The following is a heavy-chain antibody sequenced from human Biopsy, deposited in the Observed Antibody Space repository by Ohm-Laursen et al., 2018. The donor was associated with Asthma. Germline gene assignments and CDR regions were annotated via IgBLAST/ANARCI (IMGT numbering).Heavy chain of an antibody. D-gene: IGHD4-17*01. Sequence: SDTLSLTCTVSGGSMSSSSYYWGWIRQPPGKGLEWMGSISYTGSAYHNPSLKSRVTISVDTSKNHFSLKLSSVTAADTAVYYCASKPDYGDSTFNYWGQGTLVTVSS. CDR3: ASKPDYGDSTFNY. CDR2: ISYTGSA. CDR1: GGSMSSSSYY. V-gene: IGHV4-39*02. J-gene: IGHJ4*02.